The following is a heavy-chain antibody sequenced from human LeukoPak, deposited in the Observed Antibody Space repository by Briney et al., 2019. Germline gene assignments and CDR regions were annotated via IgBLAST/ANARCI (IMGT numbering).Heavy chain of an antibody. Sequence: NPSETLSLTCTVSGGSISSSSYYWSWIRQPPGKGLEWIGYIYYSGSTNYNPSLKSRVTISVDTSKNQFSLKLSSVTAADTAVYYCARGRGDLKYFQHWGQGTLVTVSS. J-gene: IGHJ1*01. D-gene: IGHD4-17*01. CDR2: IYYSGST. CDR1: GGSISSSSYY. CDR3: ARGRGDLKYFQH. V-gene: IGHV4-61*01.